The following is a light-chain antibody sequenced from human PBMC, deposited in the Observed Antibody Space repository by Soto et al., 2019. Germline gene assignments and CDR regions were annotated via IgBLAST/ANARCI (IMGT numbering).Light chain of an antibody. CDR3: QQYCDTPPT. CDR2: WAS. CDR1: QSIFYSSNNKNY. V-gene: IGKV4-1*01. Sequence: DIVMTQSPDSLAVSLGERATSNCKSSQSIFYSSNNKNYLAWYQQKPGQPPKLLIYWASTRESGVPDRFSGSESGRDFPLAINSLQAEDVAVYYCQQYCDTPPTFGGGNKVQIK. J-gene: IGKJ4*01.